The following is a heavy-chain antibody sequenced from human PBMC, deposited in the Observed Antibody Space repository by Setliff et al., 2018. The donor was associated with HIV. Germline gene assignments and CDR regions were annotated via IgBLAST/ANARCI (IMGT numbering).Heavy chain of an antibody. CDR1: GGAFSGYY. D-gene: IGHD3-16*02. J-gene: IGHJ6*02. CDR3: ARHNVITYGGLIYDYLYYGLDV. Sequence: SETLSLTCAVYGGAFSGYYWSWIRQSPGKGLEWIGEVTHSGSTTYDPSLKSRITISVDTSKNQFSLKVTSVTAADTAVYYCARHNVITYGGLIYDYLYYGLDVWGRGTPVTVSS. V-gene: IGHV4-34*01. CDR2: VTHSGST.